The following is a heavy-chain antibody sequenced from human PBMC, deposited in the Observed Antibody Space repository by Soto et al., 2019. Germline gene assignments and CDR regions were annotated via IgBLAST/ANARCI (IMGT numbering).Heavy chain of an antibody. CDR3: AREVESGSSKCYYYFYGMDV. J-gene: IGHJ6*02. D-gene: IGHD1-26*01. Sequence: GGSLRLSCAASGFTFSSYAMSWVRQAPGKGLEWVSAISGSGGSTYYADSVKGRFTISRDNSKNTLYLQMNSLRAEDTAVYYCAREVESGSSKCYYYFYGMDVWGQGTTVTVSS. CDR1: GFTFSSYA. V-gene: IGHV3-23*01. CDR2: ISGSGGST.